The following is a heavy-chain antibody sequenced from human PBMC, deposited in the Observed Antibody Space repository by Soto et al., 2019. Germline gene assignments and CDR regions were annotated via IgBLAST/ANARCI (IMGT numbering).Heavy chain of an antibody. CDR2: INHSGST. Sequence: SETLSLTCAVYGGSFSGYYWSWIRQPPGKGLEWIGEINHSGSTNYDPSLKSRVTISVDTSKNQFSLKLSSVTAADTAVYYCATLQRVVPAAIGHHYYYGMDVWRQGTTVTVSS. V-gene: IGHV4-34*01. J-gene: IGHJ6*02. D-gene: IGHD2-2*02. CDR3: ATLQRVVPAAIGHHYYYGMDV. CDR1: GGSFSGYY.